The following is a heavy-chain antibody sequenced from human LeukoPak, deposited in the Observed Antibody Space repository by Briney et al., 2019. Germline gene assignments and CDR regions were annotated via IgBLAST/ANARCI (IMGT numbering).Heavy chain of an antibody. CDR3: AKYASGTMRDY. J-gene: IGHJ4*02. Sequence: SETLSLTCAVSGASISTVGYYWGWIRQAPEKGLEWIGKVDYRGITQYDPSFKSRVIMSLDTSKNQFSLILSSVTAADTAMYYCAKYASGTMRDYWGQGTLVTVSP. CDR2: VDYRGIT. CDR1: GASISTVGYY. D-gene: IGHD3-10*01. V-gene: IGHV4-39*01.